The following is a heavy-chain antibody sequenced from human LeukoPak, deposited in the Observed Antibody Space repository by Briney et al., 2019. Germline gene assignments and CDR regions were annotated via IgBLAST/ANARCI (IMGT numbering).Heavy chain of an antibody. Sequence: GGSLRLSCAASGFTFSSYAMSWVRQAPGKGLEWVSGITGPGDTTHHVDSVKGRFTISRDNSKNTLFLQMNSLRVEDTALYYCARDNSVRDEAWRFNPWGQGTLVTVSS. J-gene: IGHJ5*02. D-gene: IGHD5-24*01. CDR1: GFTFSSYA. V-gene: IGHV3-23*01. CDR2: ITGPGDTT. CDR3: ARDNSVRDEAWRFNP.